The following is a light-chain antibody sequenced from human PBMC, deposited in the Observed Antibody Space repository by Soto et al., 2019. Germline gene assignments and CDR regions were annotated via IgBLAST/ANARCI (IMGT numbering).Light chain of an antibody. CDR3: QQRSNWLTWT. Sequence: EIVLTQSPATLSLSPGERATLSCRASQSVSSYLAWYQQKPGQAPRLLIYDASNSATGIPARFSGSGSGTDFTLTISSLEPEDFAVYCCQQRSNWLTWTFGQGTKVEIK. V-gene: IGKV3-11*01. CDR2: DAS. CDR1: QSVSSY. J-gene: IGKJ1*01.